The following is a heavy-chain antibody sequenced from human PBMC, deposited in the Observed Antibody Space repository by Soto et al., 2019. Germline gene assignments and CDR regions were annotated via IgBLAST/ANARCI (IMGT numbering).Heavy chain of an antibody. V-gene: IGHV3-33*01. D-gene: IGHD3-3*01. CDR3: ARDWDFWSAYGWIDP. Sequence: QVQLVESGGGVVQPGRSLRLSCAASGFTFNNYGMHWVRQAPGKGLEWVAVIWYDGSRKYYADSVKGRFTISRDNSKNTLYLQRNSLRAEDTAVYYCARDWDFWSAYGWIDPWGQGTLVTVSS. J-gene: IGHJ5*02. CDR2: IWYDGSRK. CDR1: GFTFNNYG.